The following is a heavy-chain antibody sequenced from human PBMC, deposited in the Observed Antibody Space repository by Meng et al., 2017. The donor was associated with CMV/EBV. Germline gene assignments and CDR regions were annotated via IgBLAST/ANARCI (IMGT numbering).Heavy chain of an antibody. J-gene: IGHJ6*02. CDR2: IRWNSGSI. D-gene: IGHD3-10*01. Sequence: SLKISCAASGFTFDDYAMHLVRQAPGKGLEWVSGIRWNSGSIGYADSVKGRFTIYRDNAKNSLYLQMNSLRAEDTALYYCAKDRGDYYGAGGMDVWGQGTTVTVSS. CDR1: GFTFDDYA. V-gene: IGHV3-9*01. CDR3: AKDRGDYYGAGGMDV.